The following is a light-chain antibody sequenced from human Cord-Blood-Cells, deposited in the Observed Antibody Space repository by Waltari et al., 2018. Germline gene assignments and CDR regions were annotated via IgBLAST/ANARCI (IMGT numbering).Light chain of an antibody. CDR1: SSDVGGYNY. Sequence: QSALPQPPPASGYPGQSVTLSCTGTSSDVGGYNYVSWYQQHPGKAPKLMIYDVSKRPSGVPDRFSGSKSGNTASLTVSGLQAEDEADYYCSSYAGSNNFVVFGGGTRLTVL. V-gene: IGLV2-8*01. CDR3: SSYAGSNNFVV. J-gene: IGLJ2*01. CDR2: DVS.